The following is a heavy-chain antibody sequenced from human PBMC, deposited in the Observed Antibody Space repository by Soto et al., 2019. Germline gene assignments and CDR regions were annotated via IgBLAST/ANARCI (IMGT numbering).Heavy chain of an antibody. Sequence: QVQLVQSGAEVKKPGSSVKVSCKASGGTFSSYTINWVRQAPGQGLEWMGRITPILGIANSAQKFQGRVTITADKSTSTAYMELSSLRYEDTVVYYCAREPYGDYSGYWGQGTLVTVSS. CDR2: ITPILGIA. D-gene: IGHD4-17*01. CDR1: GGTFSSYT. V-gene: IGHV1-69*08. J-gene: IGHJ4*02. CDR3: AREPYGDYSGY.